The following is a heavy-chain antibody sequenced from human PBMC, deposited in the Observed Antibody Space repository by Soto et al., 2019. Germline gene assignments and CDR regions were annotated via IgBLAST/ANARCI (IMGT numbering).Heavy chain of an antibody. D-gene: IGHD6-19*01. CDR2: INPNSGGT. Sequence: QVPLVQSGAEVKKPGASVKVSCKASGYTFTGYYMHWVRQAPGQGLEWMGWINPNSGGTNYAQKFQGWVTMTRDTSISTAYMELSRLRPDDTVVYYCARAGAVADYFDYWGQGTLVTVSS. J-gene: IGHJ4*02. CDR3: ARAGAVADYFDY. CDR1: GYTFTGYY. V-gene: IGHV1-2*04.